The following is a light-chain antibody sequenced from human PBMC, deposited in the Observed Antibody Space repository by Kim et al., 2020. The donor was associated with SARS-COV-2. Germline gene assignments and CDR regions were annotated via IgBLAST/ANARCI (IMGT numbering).Light chain of an antibody. Sequence: DIQMTQSPSLLSASVGDTVTITCRASQGVSSWLAWYQQKPEKALKSLIYAASSLQSGGPSRFSGSGSGTVFTLTINSLQTEDFATYYRQPYESYPRTFGQGTKVEIK. CDR1: QGVSSW. CDR3: QPYESYPRT. J-gene: IGKJ1*01. CDR2: AAS. V-gene: IGKV1D-16*01.